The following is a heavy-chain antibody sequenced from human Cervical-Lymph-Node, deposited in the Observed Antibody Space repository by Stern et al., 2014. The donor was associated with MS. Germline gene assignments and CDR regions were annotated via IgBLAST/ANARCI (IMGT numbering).Heavy chain of an antibody. J-gene: IGHJ4*02. CDR1: GYPFSAYY. V-gene: IGHV1-2*02. CDR2: ISPSGGVT. D-gene: IGHD6-19*01. CDR3: ARDFSRAWYYDY. Sequence: VQLVESGAEVKKPGASVRVSCKASGYPFSAYYINWVRQAPGQGLEWMGFISPSGGVTNFAQTLHGRVSMTWDTSISTAYMDLSRLTSDGTAVYYCARDFSRAWYYDYWGQGTLVTVSS.